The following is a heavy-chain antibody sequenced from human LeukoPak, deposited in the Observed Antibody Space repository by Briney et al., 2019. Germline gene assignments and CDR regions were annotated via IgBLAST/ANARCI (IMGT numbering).Heavy chain of an antibody. CDR1: GFTFSSYS. CDR3: ASNTYYYDSSGPN. CDR2: ISSSSSYI. D-gene: IGHD3-22*01. Sequence: GGSLRLSCAASGFTFSSYSMNWVRQAPGKGLEWVSSISSSSSYIYYADSVKGRFTISRDNAKNSLYLQMNSLRAEDTAVYYCASNTYYYDSSGPNWGQGTLVTVSS. J-gene: IGHJ4*02. V-gene: IGHV3-21*01.